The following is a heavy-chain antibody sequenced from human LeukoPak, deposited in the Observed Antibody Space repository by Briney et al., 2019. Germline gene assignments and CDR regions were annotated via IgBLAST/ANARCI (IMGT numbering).Heavy chain of an antibody. Sequence: ASVKVSCKASGYTFISQGINWLRQAPGEGLEWMGWIATYNGDTNYAQKFQGRVTMTADTSTTTAYLELGGLRSDDTAVYYCAKDFEDTALFRSWGQGTLVTVSS. D-gene: IGHD5-18*01. V-gene: IGHV1-18*01. CDR3: AKDFEDTALFRS. CDR2: IATYNGDT. J-gene: IGHJ5*02. CDR1: GYTFISQG.